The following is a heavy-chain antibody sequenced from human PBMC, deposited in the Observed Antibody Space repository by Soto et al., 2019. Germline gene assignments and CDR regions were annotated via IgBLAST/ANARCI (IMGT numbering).Heavy chain of an antibody. CDR2: IIPNLGIA. J-gene: IGHJ3*02. Sequence: QVQLVQSGAEVKKPGSSVKVSCKASGGTFSSYTISWVRQAPGQGLEWMGRIIPNLGIANYAQKFQGRVTITADKSTSTAYMELSSLRSEDTAVYYCARGVAVAGTDAFDIWGQGTMVTVSS. CDR1: GGTFSSYT. CDR3: ARGVAVAGTDAFDI. V-gene: IGHV1-69*02. D-gene: IGHD6-19*01.